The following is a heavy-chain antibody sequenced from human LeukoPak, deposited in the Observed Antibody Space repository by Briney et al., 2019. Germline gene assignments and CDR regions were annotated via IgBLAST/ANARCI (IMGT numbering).Heavy chain of an antibody. CDR1: GYTFTSYG. J-gene: IGHJ4*02. CDR3: ARDPLYYYDSSGYYYSYYFDY. Sequence: ASVKVSCKASGYTFTSYGISWVRQAPGQGLEWMGWISAYNGNTNYAQKLQGRVTITRDTSASTAYMELSSLRSEDTAVYYCARDPLYYYDSSGYYYSYYFDYWGQGTLVTVSS. V-gene: IGHV1-18*01. CDR2: ISAYNGNT. D-gene: IGHD3-22*01.